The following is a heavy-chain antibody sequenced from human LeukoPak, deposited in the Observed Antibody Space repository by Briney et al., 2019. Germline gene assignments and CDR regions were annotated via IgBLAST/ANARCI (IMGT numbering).Heavy chain of an antibody. Sequence: KPSETLSLTCTVSGGSISSYYWSWIRQPPGKGLEWIGYIYYSGSTNYNPSLKSRVTISVDTSKNQFSLKLSSVTAADTAVYYCARVPAVMWGYYGMDVWGQGTTATVSS. CDR1: GGSISSYY. J-gene: IGHJ6*02. CDR3: ARVPAVMWGYYGMDV. D-gene: IGHD2-2*01. CDR2: IYYSGST. V-gene: IGHV4-59*08.